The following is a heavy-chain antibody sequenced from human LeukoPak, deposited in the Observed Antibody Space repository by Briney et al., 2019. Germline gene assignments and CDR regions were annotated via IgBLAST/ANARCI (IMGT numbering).Heavy chain of an antibody. CDR3: AKGTYYGSGSYPGD. J-gene: IGHJ4*02. CDR2: ISTYNGNR. D-gene: IGHD3-10*01. V-gene: IGHV1-18*01. Sequence: ASVKVSCKASGYTFTSYGITWVRQAPGQGLEWMGWISTYNGNRNYAQKFQGRVTMTTDTSTSTAYMELRSLRSDDTAVYYCAKGTYYGSGSYPGDWGQGTLVTVSS. CDR1: GYTFTSYG.